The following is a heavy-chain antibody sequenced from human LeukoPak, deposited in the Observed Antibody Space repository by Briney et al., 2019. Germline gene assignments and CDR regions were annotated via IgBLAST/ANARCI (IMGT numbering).Heavy chain of an antibody. Sequence: SETLSLTCTVSGGSISSSSYYWGWIRQPPGKGLEWIGSIYYSGSTYYNPSLKSRVTISVDTSKNQFSLKLSSVTAADTAVYYCARLITRHSSGWYGAQSDYWGQGTLVTVSS. CDR3: ARLITRHSSGWYGAQSDY. CDR1: GGSISSSSYY. V-gene: IGHV4-39*01. CDR2: IYYSGST. D-gene: IGHD6-19*01. J-gene: IGHJ4*02.